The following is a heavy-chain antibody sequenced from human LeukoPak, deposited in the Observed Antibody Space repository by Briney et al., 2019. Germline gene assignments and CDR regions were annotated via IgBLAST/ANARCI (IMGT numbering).Heavy chain of an antibody. J-gene: IGHJ4*02. D-gene: IGHD4-17*01. CDR2: ISSSSSYI. CDR3: ARGSFGDYSFGY. Sequence: GRSLRLSCAASGFTFSSYSMNWVRQAPGKGLEWVSSISSSSSYIYYADSVKGRFTISRDNAKNSLYLQMNSLRAEDTAVYYCARGSFGDYSFGYWGQGTLVTVSS. CDR1: GFTFSSYS. V-gene: IGHV3-21*01.